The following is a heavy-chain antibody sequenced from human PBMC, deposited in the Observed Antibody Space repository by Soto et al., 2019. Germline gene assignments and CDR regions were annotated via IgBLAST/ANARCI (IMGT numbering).Heavy chain of an antibody. CDR2: INNSGGNT. CDR1: GFTFNSYA. J-gene: IGHJ5*02. V-gene: IGHV3-23*01. D-gene: IGHD4-17*01. CDR3: VKAADYGDFGYWFGP. Sequence: EVQLLESGGGLVHPGGSLRLSCAASGFTFNSYAMSWVRQAPGKGLEWVSGINNSGGNTYYAESVRGRFTISRDNSKNKVYLQMNSLRYEDTALYYCVKAADYGDFGYWFGPWGQGTLVTVSS.